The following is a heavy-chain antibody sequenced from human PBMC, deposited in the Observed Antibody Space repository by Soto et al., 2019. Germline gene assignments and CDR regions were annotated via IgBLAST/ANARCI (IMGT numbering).Heavy chain of an antibody. CDR3: ARGGTTVTTRSFFY. CDR2: INAGNGNA. D-gene: IGHD4-17*01. Sequence: ASVKVSCKASGYTFTSYAMHWVRQAPGQRIEWMGWINAGNGNAKYSQKFQGRVTITRDTSASTAYMELSSLRSEDTAVYYCARGGTTVTTRSFFYWGQGTLVTVSS. CDR1: GYTFTSYA. V-gene: IGHV1-3*01. J-gene: IGHJ4*02.